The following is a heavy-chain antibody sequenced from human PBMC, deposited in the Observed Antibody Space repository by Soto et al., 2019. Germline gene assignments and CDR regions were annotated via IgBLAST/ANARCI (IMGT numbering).Heavy chain of an antibody. J-gene: IGHJ4*02. Sequence: QVQLVESGGGVVQPGRSLRLSCAASGFTFSSYGMHWVRQAPGKGLEWVAVISYDGSNKYYADSVKGRFTISRDNSKNTLYLQMNSLRAEDTAVYCCAKVGISSSWPAPFDYWGQGTLVTVSS. CDR1: GFTFSSYG. D-gene: IGHD6-13*01. V-gene: IGHV3-30*18. CDR3: AKVGISSSWPAPFDY. CDR2: ISYDGSNK.